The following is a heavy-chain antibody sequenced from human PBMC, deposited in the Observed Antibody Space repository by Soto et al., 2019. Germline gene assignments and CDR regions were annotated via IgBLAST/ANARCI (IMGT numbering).Heavy chain of an antibody. V-gene: IGHV4-31*02. CDR3: ARDVLNIRAQTDYRLDA. D-gene: IGHD4-4*01. Sequence: SDTLTLTGTVSGGTISSVGYYWSWSCQRQGKGLEWIGYLYNGGSTSYKPSLKRRVTISVVTSKRHLSLKLSTVTAADTYVYYCARDVLNIRAQTDYRLDAWCQGTLVPVSS. CDR2: LYNGGST. J-gene: IGHJ4*03. CDR1: GGTISSVGYY.